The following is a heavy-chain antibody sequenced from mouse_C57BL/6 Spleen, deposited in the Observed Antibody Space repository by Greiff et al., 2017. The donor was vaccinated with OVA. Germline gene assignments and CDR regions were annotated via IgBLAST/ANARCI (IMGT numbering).Heavy chain of an antibody. Sequence: EVMLVESGGGLVQPGGSLSLSCAASGFTFTGYYMSWVRQPPGKALEWLGFIRNKANGYTTEYSASVKGRFTISRDTSQSILYLQMNALRAEDSATYYCARYDYDTYYFDYWGQGTTLTVSS. V-gene: IGHV7-3*01. CDR2: IRNKANGYTT. D-gene: IGHD2-4*01. J-gene: IGHJ2*01. CDR1: GFTFTGYY. CDR3: ARYDYDTYYFDY.